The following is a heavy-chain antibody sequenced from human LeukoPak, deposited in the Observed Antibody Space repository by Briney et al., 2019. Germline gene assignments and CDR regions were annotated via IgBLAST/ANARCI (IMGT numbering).Heavy chain of an antibody. Sequence: PGGSLRLSCAASGFTFSNYAMHWVRQAPGKGLEYVSAMSSNGGTTDYANSVKGRFTISRNNSKNKLYLQMGNLRAEDMAVYYCARVGDVGPFDYWGQGTLVTVSS. CDR1: GFTFSNYA. CDR2: MSSNGGTT. CDR3: ARVGDVGPFDY. V-gene: IGHV3-64*01. D-gene: IGHD1-26*01. J-gene: IGHJ4*02.